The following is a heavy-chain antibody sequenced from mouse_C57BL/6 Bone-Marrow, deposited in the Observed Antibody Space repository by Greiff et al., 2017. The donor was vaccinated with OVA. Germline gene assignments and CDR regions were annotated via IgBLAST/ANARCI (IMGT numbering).Heavy chain of an antibody. CDR3: ARQYYYGSLDY. CDR2: TSSGGSYT. CDR1: GFTFSSYG. D-gene: IGHD1-1*01. Sequence: EVQLVESGGDLVKPGGSLKLSCAASGFTFSSYGMSWVRQTPDKRLEWVATTSSGGSYTYYPDSVKGRFTISRDNAKNTLYLQMSSLKSDDTAMYYCARQYYYGSLDYWGQGTTLTVSS. V-gene: IGHV5-6*01. J-gene: IGHJ2*01.